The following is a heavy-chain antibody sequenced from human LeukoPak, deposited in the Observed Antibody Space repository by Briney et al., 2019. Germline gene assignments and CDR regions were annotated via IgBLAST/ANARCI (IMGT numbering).Heavy chain of an antibody. CDR3: ARALGSSWYWVDP. J-gene: IGHJ5*02. CDR1: GGTMSGGNYY. CDR2: IHYGGST. V-gene: IGHV4-30-4*01. D-gene: IGHD6-13*01. Sequence: SETLSLTCTVSGGTMSGGNYYWSWIRQSPGKGLDWIGYIHYGGSTYYNPSLKSRVTISVDRSKNQFSLKLASVTAADTAVYYCARALGSSWYWVDPWGRGTLITVSS.